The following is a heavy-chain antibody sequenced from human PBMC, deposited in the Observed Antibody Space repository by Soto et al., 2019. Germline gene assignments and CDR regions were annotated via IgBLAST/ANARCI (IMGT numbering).Heavy chain of an antibody. CDR3: ARRAAATSYWFFDL. V-gene: IGHV4-59*08. J-gene: IGHJ2*01. CDR1: DGSISGYY. Sequence: QVQLQESGPGLVKPSETLPLTCTVSDGSISGYYWSWIRQPPGKGLEWIGYISYTGSINYNPSLKSLVTISVDTSKNQFSLKVTSVTAADPAVYYCARRAAATSYWFFDLWGRGTLVTVSS. CDR2: ISYTGSI. D-gene: IGHD6-13*01.